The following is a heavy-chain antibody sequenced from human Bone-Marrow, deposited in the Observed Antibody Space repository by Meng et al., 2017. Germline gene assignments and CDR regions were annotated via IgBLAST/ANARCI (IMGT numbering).Heavy chain of an antibody. CDR2: ISGSGGST. D-gene: IGHD1-26*01. CDR3: AKGGAVNWFDP. CDR1: GFTFSSYA. J-gene: IGHJ5*02. Sequence: EVSLLASGWGLLQPGVSLRLSFAASGFTFSSYAMSWVCQAPGKGLEWVSAISGSGGSTYYADSVKGRFTISRDNSKNTLYLQMNSLRAEDTAVYYCAKGGAVNWFDPWGQGTLVTVSS. V-gene: IGHV3-23*01.